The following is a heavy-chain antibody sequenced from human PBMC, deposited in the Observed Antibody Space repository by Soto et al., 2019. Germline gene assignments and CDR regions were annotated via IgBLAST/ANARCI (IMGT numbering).Heavy chain of an antibody. J-gene: IGHJ6*02. Sequence: PWGSLRLSCAASGFTFSSYGMHWVRQAPGKGLEWVAVIWYDGSNKYYADSVKGRFTISRDNSKNTLYLQMNSLRAEDTAVYYCARDPMGYYEVNFYYYGMDVWGQGTTVTVSS. CDR1: GFTFSSYG. V-gene: IGHV3-33*01. CDR3: ARDPMGYYEVNFYYYGMDV. CDR2: IWYDGSNK. D-gene: IGHD3-22*01.